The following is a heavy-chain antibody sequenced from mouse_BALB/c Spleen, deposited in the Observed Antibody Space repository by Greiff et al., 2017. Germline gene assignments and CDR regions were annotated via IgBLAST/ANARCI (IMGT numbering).Heavy chain of an antibody. Sequence: QVQLKQSGPELVKPGASVKMSCKASGYTFTSYYIHWVKQRPGQGLEWIGWIYPGDGSTKYNEKFKGKTTLTADKSSSTAYMLLSSLTSEDSAIYFCARRGPTARDAMDYWGQGTSVTVSS. CDR2: IYPGDGST. V-gene: IGHV1S56*01. D-gene: IGHD1-2*01. CDR1: GYTFTSYY. J-gene: IGHJ4*01. CDR3: ARRGPTARDAMDY.